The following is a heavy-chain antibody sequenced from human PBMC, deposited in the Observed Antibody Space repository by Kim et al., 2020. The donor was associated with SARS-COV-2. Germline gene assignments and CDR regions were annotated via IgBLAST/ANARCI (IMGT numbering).Heavy chain of an antibody. CDR2: ISYDGSNK. J-gene: IGHJ6*02. CDR3: ARGLGYCSSTSCQIAYYYGMDV. D-gene: IGHD2-2*01. CDR1: GFTFSSYA. V-gene: IGHV3-30-3*01. Sequence: GGSLRLSCAASGFTFSSYAMHWVRQAPGKGLEWVAVISYDGSNKYYADSVKGRFTISRDNSKNTLYLQMNSLRAEDTAVYYCARGLGYCSSTSCQIAYYYGMDVWGQGTTVTVSS.